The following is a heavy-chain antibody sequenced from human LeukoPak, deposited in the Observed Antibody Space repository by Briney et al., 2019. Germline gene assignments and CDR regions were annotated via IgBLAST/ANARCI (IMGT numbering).Heavy chain of an antibody. Sequence: GGSVRLLRGASELRYNISWKHCAPQPRGKAVVEVLNVNRDGTRTHYADSVKGRFAISRDNAKNMLYLQMNSLRAEDTAVYYCARDLSTFRDYGDYVGYYYGMDVWGQGTTVTVSS. V-gene: IGHV3-74*01. CDR1: ELRYNISW. CDR3: ARDLSTFRDYGDYVGYYYGMDV. CDR2: VNRDGTRT. J-gene: IGHJ6*02. D-gene: IGHD4-17*01.